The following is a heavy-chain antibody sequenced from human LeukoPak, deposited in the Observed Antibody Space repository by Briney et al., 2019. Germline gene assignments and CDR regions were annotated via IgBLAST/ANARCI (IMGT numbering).Heavy chain of an antibody. CDR1: GDSVSSNSAA. J-gene: IGHJ6*02. CDR2: TYYRSKWYN. V-gene: IGHV6-1*01. D-gene: IGHD6-19*01. CDR3: ARDEGLTMGLAHYYYYYGMDV. Sequence: SQTLSLTCAISGDSVSSNSAAWNWIRQSPSRGLEWLGRTYYRSKWYNDYAVSVKSRITINPDTSKDQFSLQLNSVTPEYTAVYYCARDEGLTMGLAHYYYYYGMDVWSQGTTVTVSS.